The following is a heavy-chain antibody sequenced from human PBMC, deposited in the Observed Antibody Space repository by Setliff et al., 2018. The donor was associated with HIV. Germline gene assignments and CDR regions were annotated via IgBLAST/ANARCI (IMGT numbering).Heavy chain of an antibody. CDR1: GGSISSSSYY. CDR3: ARDFRRYFDYYYYGMDV. CDR2: IYHTGSS. Sequence: SETLSLTCTVSGGSISSSSYYWGWIRQSPGKGLEWIGNIYHTGSSYYNPSLKSRVTISVDTSKNQFSLNLSSVTAADTAVYYCARDFRRYFDYYYYGMDVWGQGTTVTVSS. V-gene: IGHV4-39*07. J-gene: IGHJ6*02. D-gene: IGHD3-9*01.